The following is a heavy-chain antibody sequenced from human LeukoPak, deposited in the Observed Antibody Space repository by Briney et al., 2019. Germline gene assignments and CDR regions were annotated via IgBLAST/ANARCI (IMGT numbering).Heavy chain of an antibody. V-gene: IGHV4-34*01. CDR3: ARERRYSSSSSRNLDY. CDR1: AGSFSGYY. Sequence: SETLSLTCAVYAGSFSGYYWSWIRQPPGKGLEWIGEINHSGSTNYNPSLKSRVTISVDTSKNQFSLKLSSVTAADTAVYYCARERRYSSSSSRNLDYWGQGTLVTVSS. CDR2: INHSGST. J-gene: IGHJ4*02. D-gene: IGHD6-6*01.